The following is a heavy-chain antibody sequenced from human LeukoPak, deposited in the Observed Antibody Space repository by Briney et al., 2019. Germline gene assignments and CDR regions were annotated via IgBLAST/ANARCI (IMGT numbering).Heavy chain of an antibody. CDR3: ARALVQPSGAFDI. Sequence: GSSVKVSCKTSGGTFNSYGFNWVRHAPGQGLEWMGGIIPIFRTSNYAQKFQGRVTITTDGSSTTAYMEMSNLRFDDTAVYYCARALVQPSGAFDIWGQGTMVTVSS. CDR2: IIPIFRTS. J-gene: IGHJ3*02. V-gene: IGHV1-69*05. CDR1: GGTFNSYG. D-gene: IGHD1-26*01.